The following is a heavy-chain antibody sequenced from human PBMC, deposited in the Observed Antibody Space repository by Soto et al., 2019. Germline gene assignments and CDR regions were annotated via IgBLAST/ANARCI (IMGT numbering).Heavy chain of an antibody. CDR2: SSAYNGNT. V-gene: IGHV1-18*01. CDR3: ARGGTPMDY. CDR1: GYTFTNFG. J-gene: IGHJ4*02. D-gene: IGHD3-16*01. Sequence: QVQLVQSGAEVKKPGASVKVSCKASGYTFTNFGISWVRQAPGQGLEWMGGSSAYNGNTNYAQKSQGRVTMTTDTSMSTAYVEQRSPRSDDTALYYCARGGTPMDYWGQGTLVTVSS.